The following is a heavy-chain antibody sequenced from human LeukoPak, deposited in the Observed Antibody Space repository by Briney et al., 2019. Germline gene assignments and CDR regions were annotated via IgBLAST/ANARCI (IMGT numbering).Heavy chain of an antibody. Sequence: GESLKISCKGSGYSFTNYWIGWVRQMPEKGLEWMGIIYPGDSDTRYSPSFQGQVTISADKSITTAYLQWSSLKASDTAMYYCARGGTVTVAHNWFDPWGQGTLVTVSS. CDR1: GYSFTNYW. CDR2: IYPGDSDT. J-gene: IGHJ5*02. CDR3: ARGGTVTVAHNWFDP. V-gene: IGHV5-51*01. D-gene: IGHD1/OR15-1a*01.